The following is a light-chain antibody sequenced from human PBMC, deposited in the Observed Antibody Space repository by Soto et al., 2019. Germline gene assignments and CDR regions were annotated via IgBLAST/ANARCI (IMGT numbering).Light chain of an antibody. V-gene: IGKV3-20*01. CDR2: GVS. Sequence: IVLTQTPATLSLSPGERVTLSCRASQNIGDTYLAWYQQKPGQAPRLLIYGVSARGTGISDRFSASGSETDFPLTISRLEPDDFAVYYCHQYSRSPVTFSPLTFGGGSKVEI. CDR3: HQYSRSPVTFSPLT. J-gene: IGKJ4*01. CDR1: QNIGDTY.